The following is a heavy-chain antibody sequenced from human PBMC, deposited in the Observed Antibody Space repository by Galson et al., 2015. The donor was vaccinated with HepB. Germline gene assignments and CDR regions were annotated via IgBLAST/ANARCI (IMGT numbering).Heavy chain of an antibody. CDR1: VFTFSTYT. Sequence: SLRLSXXXSVFTFSTYTMHWVRQAPGKGLEXVAVISFDGSNKFYADSVQGRFTISRDNSKNTLYLQIDRLRTEDTAVYYCARDGTQRPPGGYSYYYGFDVWGQXXTVTVSS. CDR3: ARDGTQRPPGGYSYYYGFDV. J-gene: IGHJ6*02. CDR2: ISFDGSNK. V-gene: IGHV3-30-3*01. D-gene: IGHD3-10*01.